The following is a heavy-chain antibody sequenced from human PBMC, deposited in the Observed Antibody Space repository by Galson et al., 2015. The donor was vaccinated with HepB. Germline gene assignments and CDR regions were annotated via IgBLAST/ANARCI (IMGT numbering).Heavy chain of an antibody. CDR2: IYWDDDK. D-gene: IGHD6-19*01. CDR3: ARIFLPRSGWYEGRGGLSRFDY. V-gene: IGHV2-5*02. CDR1: GFSLSTSGVG. J-gene: IGHJ4*02. Sequence: PALVKPTQTLTLTCTFSGFSLSTSGVGVGWIRQPPGKALEWLALIYWDDDKRYSTSLKSRLTISKDTSKSQVVLTMTNMDPVDTATYYCARIFLPRSGWYEGRGGLSRFDYWGQGTLVTVSS.